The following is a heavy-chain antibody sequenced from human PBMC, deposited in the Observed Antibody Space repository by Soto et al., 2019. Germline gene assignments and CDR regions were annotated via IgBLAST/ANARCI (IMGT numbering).Heavy chain of an antibody. D-gene: IGHD6-19*01. CDR1: GGSISSYY. J-gene: IGHJ5*02. Sequence: ASETLSLTCTVSGGSISSYYWSWIRQPPGKGLEWIGYIYYSGSTNYNPSLKSRVTISVDTSKNQFSLKMSSVTAADSATYYCTKPRSSLQWPPFDPWGQGTRVTVSS. CDR2: IYYSGST. V-gene: IGHV4-59*01. CDR3: TKPRSSLQWPPFDP.